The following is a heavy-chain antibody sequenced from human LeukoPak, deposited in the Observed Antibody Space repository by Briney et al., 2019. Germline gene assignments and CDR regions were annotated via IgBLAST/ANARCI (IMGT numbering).Heavy chain of an antibody. CDR3: ATCSSTSCYNPDFDY. CDR1: GFIFSSYW. J-gene: IGHJ4*02. V-gene: IGHV3-7*01. CDR2: IKQDGSEK. D-gene: IGHD2-2*02. Sequence: GGSLRLSCAASGFIFSSYWMSWVRQAPGKGLEWVANIKQDGSEKYYVDSVKGRFTISRDNAKNSLYLQMNSLRAEDTAVYYCATCSSTSCYNPDFDYWGQGTLVTVSS.